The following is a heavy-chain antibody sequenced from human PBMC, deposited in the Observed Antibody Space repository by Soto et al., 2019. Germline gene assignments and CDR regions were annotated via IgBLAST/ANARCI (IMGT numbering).Heavy chain of an antibody. CDR3: ARGATGSSGYYQFYYYYYGMDV. D-gene: IGHD3-22*01. CDR2: IYYSGST. J-gene: IGHJ6*02. Sequence: SETLSLTCTVSGGSISSYYWSWIRQPPGKGLEWIGYIYYSGSTNYNPSLKSRVTISVDTSKNQFSLKLSSVTAADTAVYYCARGATGSSGYYQFYYYYYGMDVWGQGTTVTVSS. V-gene: IGHV4-59*01. CDR1: GGSISSYY.